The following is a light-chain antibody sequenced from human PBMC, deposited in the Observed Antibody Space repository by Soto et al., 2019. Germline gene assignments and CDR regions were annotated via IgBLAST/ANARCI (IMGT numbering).Light chain of an antibody. V-gene: IGKV3-20*01. CDR1: QSVSSSY. J-gene: IGKJ3*01. Sequence: DIVLTQSPGTLSLSPGERATLSCRASQSVSSSYLAWYQQQPGQAPRLLIYGASSRATGIPDRFSGSVSGTDFTLTISRLEAEDFAVYYWQQYGSSPFTFGHGTKVDIK. CDR2: GAS. CDR3: QQYGSSPFT.